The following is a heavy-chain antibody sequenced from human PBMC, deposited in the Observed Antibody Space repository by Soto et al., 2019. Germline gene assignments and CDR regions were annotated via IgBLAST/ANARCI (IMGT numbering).Heavy chain of an antibody. CDR3: ARQPYYDRGAVYYYGMDV. J-gene: IGHJ6*02. Sequence: PGESLKLSCKGSGYSFTSYWISWVRQMPGKGLEWMGRIDPSDSYTRYSPSFQGHVTISADNSISTSYLQWSSLKASDTAFFFCARQPYYDRGAVYYYGMDVWGQGTTVTVS. CDR2: IDPSDSYT. D-gene: IGHD3-22*01. CDR1: GYSFTSYW. V-gene: IGHV5-10-1*01.